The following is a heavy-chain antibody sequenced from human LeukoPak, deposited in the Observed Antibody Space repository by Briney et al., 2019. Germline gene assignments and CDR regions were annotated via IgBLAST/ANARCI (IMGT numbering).Heavy chain of an antibody. J-gene: IGHJ4*02. CDR1: GFTFANYA. Sequence: GGSLRLSCAASGFTFANYAISWVRQAPGKGLEWVSTVTGSGSATYYADSVKGSFTISRDNSRNTLYLQMNSLRAEDTAVYYCATSAFGSGSVSYWGQGTLVTVSS. CDR2: VTGSGSAT. CDR3: ATSAFGSGSVSY. V-gene: IGHV3-23*01. D-gene: IGHD3-10*01.